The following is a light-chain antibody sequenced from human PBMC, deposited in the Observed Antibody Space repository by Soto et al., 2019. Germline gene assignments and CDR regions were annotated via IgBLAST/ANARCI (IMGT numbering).Light chain of an antibody. J-gene: IGKJ1*01. Sequence: DIQMTQSPSSLSASVGDRVTITCRASQSISNYLNWYQQIPGKAPKLLIYAASSLQSGVPSRFSGSRSGTDFTLTISSXQPEDFATYYCQESYSTPRTFGQGTKVDIK. CDR2: AAS. CDR3: QESYSTPRT. V-gene: IGKV1-39*01. CDR1: QSISNY.